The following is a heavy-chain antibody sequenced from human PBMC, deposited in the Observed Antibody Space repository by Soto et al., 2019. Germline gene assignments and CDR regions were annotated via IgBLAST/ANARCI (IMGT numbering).Heavy chain of an antibody. J-gene: IGHJ6*02. V-gene: IGHV3-33*01. CDR1: GFTFSSYG. CDR2: IWYDGSNK. CDR3: ARYEEQWLVENYGMDV. D-gene: IGHD6-19*01. Sequence: QVQLVESGGGVVQPGRSLRLSCAASGFTFSSYGMHWVRQAPGKGLEWVAVIWYDGSNKYYADSVKGRFTISRDNSKNTLYLQMNSLRAEDTAVYYCARYEEQWLVENYGMDVWGQGTTVTVSS.